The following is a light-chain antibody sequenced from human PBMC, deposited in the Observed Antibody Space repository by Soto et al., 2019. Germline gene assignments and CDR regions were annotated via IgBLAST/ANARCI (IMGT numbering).Light chain of an antibody. J-gene: IGKJ3*01. V-gene: IGKV1-9*01. Sequence: IQLTQSPSSLSASVGDRVTIACRASQGISSYLAWYQQTPGKAPQLLIYAASTLQSGVPSRISGSGSGTDFTLTISSLQPEDFVTYYCQQLKSPPLTFGPGTKVDIK. CDR2: AAS. CDR3: QQLKSPPLT. CDR1: QGISSY.